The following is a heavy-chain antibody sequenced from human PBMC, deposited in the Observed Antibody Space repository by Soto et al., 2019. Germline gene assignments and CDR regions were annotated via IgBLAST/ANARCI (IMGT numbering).Heavy chain of an antibody. CDR1: GFTVRSNY. D-gene: IGHD3-10*01. CDR3: ARDPSKEFGMDV. V-gene: IGHV3-53*01. J-gene: IGHJ6*02. Sequence: DVQLVESGGGLIQPGGSLRLSCAASGFTVRSNYMNWVRQAPGKGLEWVSILYSGGSTYYAGSVKGRFTISRDNSKYILYLQMNSLRADDTAVYYCARDPSKEFGMDVWGQGTTVTVSS. CDR2: LYSGGST.